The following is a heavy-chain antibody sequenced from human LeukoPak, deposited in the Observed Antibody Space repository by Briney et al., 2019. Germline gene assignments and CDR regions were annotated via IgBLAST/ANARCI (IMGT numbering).Heavy chain of an antibody. V-gene: IGHV3-74*01. CDR3: ARGDQLLWFGEDYYYGMDV. CDR1: GFTFSSYW. CDR2: INSDGSST. Sequence: GGSLRLSCAASGFTFSSYWMHWVRQAPGKGLVWVSRINSDGSSTSYADSVKGRFTISRDNAKNTLYLQMNSLRAEDTAVYYCARGDQLLWFGEDYYYGMDVWGQGTTVTVSS. D-gene: IGHD3-10*01. J-gene: IGHJ6*02.